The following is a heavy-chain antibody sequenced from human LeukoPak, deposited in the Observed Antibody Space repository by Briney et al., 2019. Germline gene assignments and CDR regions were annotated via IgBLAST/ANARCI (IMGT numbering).Heavy chain of an antibody. CDR2: ISTDGSST. J-gene: IGHJ3*02. D-gene: IGHD6-6*01. Sequence: GGSLRLSCAASGFTFSSYGMHWVRQAPGKGLVWVSRISTDGSSTNSADSVKGRFTISRDNAKNTLYLQMNSLRAEDTAVYYCVREYSSSSGRVFDIWGQGTMVTVSP. CDR3: VREYSSSSGRVFDI. V-gene: IGHV3-74*01. CDR1: GFTFSSYG.